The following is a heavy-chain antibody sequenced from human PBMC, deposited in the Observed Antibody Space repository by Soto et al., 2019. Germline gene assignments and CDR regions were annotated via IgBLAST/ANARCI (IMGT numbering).Heavy chain of an antibody. Sequence: QLQESGPGLVKPSETLSPICNVSGRSMISYYWSGLRQPAGKGLEWIGRVYTGGNTNYNPSLKSRVTMSVDTSKSQFSLKLTSVTAADTAVYYCAREGDDRHFFFDSWGQGTLVTVS. CDR3: AREGDDRHFFFDS. CDR2: VYTGGNT. V-gene: IGHV4-4*07. CDR1: GRSMISYY. D-gene: IGHD3-3*02. J-gene: IGHJ4*02.